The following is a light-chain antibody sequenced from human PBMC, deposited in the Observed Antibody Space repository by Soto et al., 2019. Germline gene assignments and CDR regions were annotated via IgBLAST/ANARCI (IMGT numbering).Light chain of an antibody. CDR2: AAS. CDR3: LQDYNYPWT. CDR1: QGIRDD. V-gene: IGKV1-6*01. Sequence: AIQMTQSPSSLSASVGDRVPISCRASQGIRDDLAWYQQKPGKAPKLLIYAASSLHSGAPSRFRGSGSGTDFTLTISSLQPEDFATYYCLQDYNYPWTFGQGTKVEMK. J-gene: IGKJ1*01.